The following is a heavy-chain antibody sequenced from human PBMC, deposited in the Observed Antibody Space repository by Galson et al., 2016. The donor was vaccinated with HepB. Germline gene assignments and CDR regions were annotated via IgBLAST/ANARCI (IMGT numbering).Heavy chain of an antibody. V-gene: IGHV3-23*01. Sequence: SLRLSCAASGFTFSNDAMTWVRQAPGRGLEWVSAIAPTSITTYYRDSVKGRFTISRDNSRSTVYLHMTSLTVEDTAIYYCAKNLGSSRCYDYWGQGTLVTVSS. D-gene: IGHD6-6*01. CDR3: AKNLGSSRCYDY. J-gene: IGHJ4*02. CDR1: GFTFSNDA. CDR2: IAPTSITT.